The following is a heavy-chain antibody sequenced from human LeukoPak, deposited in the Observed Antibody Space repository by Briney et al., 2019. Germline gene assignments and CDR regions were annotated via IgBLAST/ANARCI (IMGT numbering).Heavy chain of an antibody. CDR2: INHSGST. D-gene: IGHD4-23*01. Sequence: PSETLSLTCVVYGGSFSGYYWSWIRQPPGKGLEWIGEINHSGSTSYNPSLRSRVTISVDTSKNQFSLKLTTVTAADTAVYYCARGREVTRDFDYWGQRTLVSVSS. J-gene: IGHJ4*02. CDR1: GGSFSGYY. CDR3: ARGREVTRDFDY. V-gene: IGHV4-34*01.